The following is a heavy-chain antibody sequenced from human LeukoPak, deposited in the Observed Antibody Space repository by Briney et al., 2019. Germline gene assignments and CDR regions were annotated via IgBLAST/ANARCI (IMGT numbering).Heavy chain of an antibody. CDR1: GFTFSSYA. J-gene: IGHJ3*02. D-gene: IGHD3-10*01. Sequence: PGGSLRLSCAASGFTFSSYAMHWVRQAPGKGLEWVAVISYDGSNKYYADSVKGRFTISRDNSKNTLYLQMNSLRAEDTAVYYCARDRRVRGVIGAFDIWGQGTMVTVSS. CDR3: ARDRRVRGVIGAFDI. CDR2: ISYDGSNK. V-gene: IGHV3-30*04.